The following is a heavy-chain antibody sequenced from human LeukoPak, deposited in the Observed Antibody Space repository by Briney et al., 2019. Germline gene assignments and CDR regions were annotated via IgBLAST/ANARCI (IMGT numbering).Heavy chain of an antibody. CDR3: ARQDGNSKYYFDY. CDR1: GYSFTYYW. J-gene: IGHJ4*02. Sequence: GESLKISCKGSGYSFTYYWIGWVRQMPGKGLEWMGIIYPGDSDTRYRPSFQGQVTISVDRSISTAYLQWSSLKASDTAMYYCARQDGNSKYYFDYWGQGTLVTVSS. D-gene: IGHD1-1*01. V-gene: IGHV5-51*01. CDR2: IYPGDSDT.